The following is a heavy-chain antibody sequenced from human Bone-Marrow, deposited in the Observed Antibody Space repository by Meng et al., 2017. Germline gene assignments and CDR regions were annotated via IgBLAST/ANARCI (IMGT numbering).Heavy chain of an antibody. J-gene: IGHJ4*02. Sequence: GESLKISCAASGFTFSDYYMNWVRQAPGKGLEWVSSISSSSTIYYADSVKGRFTISRDNAKNSLYLQMNSLRAEDTAVYYCARYGDFCFSYWGQGTLVTVSS. CDR3: ARYGDFCFSY. V-gene: IGHV3-69-1*01. D-gene: IGHD4-17*01. CDR2: ISSSSTI. CDR1: GFTFSDYY.